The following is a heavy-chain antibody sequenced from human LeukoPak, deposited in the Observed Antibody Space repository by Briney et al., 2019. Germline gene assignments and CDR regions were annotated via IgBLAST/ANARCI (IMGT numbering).Heavy chain of an antibody. Sequence: GGSLRLSCAASGFTFSSYWMHWVRQAPGKGLVWVSRINSDGSSTSYADSVKGRFTISRDNAKNTLYLQMNSLRAEDTAVYYCARAPLGYCSGGNCYGGFNWFDPWGQGTLVSVSS. J-gene: IGHJ5*02. CDR1: GFTFSSYW. V-gene: IGHV3-74*01. CDR2: INSDGSST. D-gene: IGHD2-15*01. CDR3: ARAPLGYCSGGNCYGGFNWFDP.